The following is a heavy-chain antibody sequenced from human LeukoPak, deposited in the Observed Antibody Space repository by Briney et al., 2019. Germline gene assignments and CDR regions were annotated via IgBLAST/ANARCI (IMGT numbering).Heavy chain of an antibody. CDR3: ARIGDFWSGYYGGYYYYYYMDV. D-gene: IGHD3-3*01. Sequence: SETLSLTCTVSGGSISSYYWSWIRQPPGKGLEWIGYIYYSGSTNYNPSLKSRVTISVDTSKNQFSLKLSSVTAADTAVYYCARIGDFWSGYYGGYYYYYYMDVWGKGTTVTVSS. CDR2: IYYSGST. V-gene: IGHV4-59*01. J-gene: IGHJ6*03. CDR1: GGSISSYY.